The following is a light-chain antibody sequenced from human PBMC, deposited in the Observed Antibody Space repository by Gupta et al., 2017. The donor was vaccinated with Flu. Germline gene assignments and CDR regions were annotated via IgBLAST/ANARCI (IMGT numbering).Light chain of an antibody. CDR1: SSDVGGYNY. CDR3: CSYAGSNIYD. CDR2: EVN. J-gene: IGLJ1*01. Sequence: SALTQPPSASGSPGPSVTISCTGTSSDVGGYNYVSWYQQHPGKAPKLMIYEVNRRPSGVPGGFSGSKSGNTASLTLSVPQEEEAAYYYCCSYAGSNIYDFGTGTKVTVL. V-gene: IGLV2-8*01.